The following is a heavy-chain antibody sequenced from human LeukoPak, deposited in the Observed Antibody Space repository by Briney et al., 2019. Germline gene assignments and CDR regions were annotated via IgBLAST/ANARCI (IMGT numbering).Heavy chain of an antibody. V-gene: IGHV1-18*01. Sequence: ASVKVSCKASGYTFTSYGISWVRQAPGQGLEWMGWISAYNGNTNYAQKLQGRVTTTTDTSTSTAYRELRSLRSDDTAVYYCARDLGSGSYYKAEGMDVWGQGTTVTVSS. D-gene: IGHD3-10*01. J-gene: IGHJ6*02. CDR2: ISAYNGNT. CDR1: GYTFTSYG. CDR3: ARDLGSGSYYKAEGMDV.